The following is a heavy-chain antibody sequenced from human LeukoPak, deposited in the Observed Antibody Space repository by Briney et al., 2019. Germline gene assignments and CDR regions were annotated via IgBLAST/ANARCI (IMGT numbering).Heavy chain of an antibody. J-gene: IGHJ4*02. Sequence: GGSLRLSCAASGFTVSSNYVSWVRQAPGEGPEWVSVIYSGGSTYYADSVKGRFTISRDNSKNTLYLQMNSLRAEDTAVYYCARVFPTQYYYDSSGYLDYWGQGTLVTVSS. CDR2: IYSGGST. CDR3: ARVFPTQYYYDSSGYLDY. V-gene: IGHV3-53*01. CDR1: GFTVSSNY. D-gene: IGHD3-22*01.